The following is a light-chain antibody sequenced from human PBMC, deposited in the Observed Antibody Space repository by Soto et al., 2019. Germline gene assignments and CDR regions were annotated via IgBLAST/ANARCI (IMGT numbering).Light chain of an antibody. CDR2: GAS. V-gene: IGKV3-15*01. J-gene: IGKJ4*01. CDR3: QQYNNWPLS. Sequence: EIVMTQSPATLSVFPGERATLSCRASQSVSSSLAWYQQKPGQAPRLLIYGASTRAPGIPARFSGSGSGTEFTLTISSLQSEDFAVYYCQQYNNWPLSFGGGTKVEIK. CDR1: QSVSSS.